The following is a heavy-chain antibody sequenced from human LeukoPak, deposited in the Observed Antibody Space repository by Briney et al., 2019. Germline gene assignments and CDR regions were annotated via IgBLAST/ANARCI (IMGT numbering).Heavy chain of an antibody. CDR3: ARGRRYRVFDY. V-gene: IGHV4-34*01. J-gene: IGHJ4*02. D-gene: IGHD2-2*02. CDR2: INHSGST. CDR1: GGSFSGYY. Sequence: SETLSLTCAVYGGSFSGYYRSWIRQPPGKGLEWIGEINHSGSTNYNPSLKSRVTISVDTSKNQFSLKLSSVTAADTAVYYCARGRRYRVFDYWGQGTLVTVSS.